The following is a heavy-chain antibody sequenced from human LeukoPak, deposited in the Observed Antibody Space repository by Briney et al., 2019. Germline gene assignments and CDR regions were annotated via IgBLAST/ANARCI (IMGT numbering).Heavy chain of an antibody. CDR2: IKSKSDGGTI. CDR1: GFTFSNAW. CDR3: TRQPNFDF. J-gene: IGHJ4*02. V-gene: IGHV3-15*01. D-gene: IGHD5-18*01. Sequence: GGSLRLSCAASGFTFSNAWMTWVRQAPGKGLEWVGRIKSKSDGGTIEYAAPVKGRFTISRDDSENTLYLQMNSLKTEDTAVYYCTRQPNFDFWGQGTLVTVSS.